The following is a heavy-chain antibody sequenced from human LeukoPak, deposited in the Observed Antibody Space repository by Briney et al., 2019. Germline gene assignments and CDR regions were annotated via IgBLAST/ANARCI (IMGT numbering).Heavy chain of an antibody. Sequence: GGSLRLSCAASGFTSRSYGMHWVRQAPGKGLEWVAFISYDGSNKYYADSVKGRFTISRDNSENTLYLQMNSLRAEDTAVYYCAKAKGYYDSSGYYYWGQGTLVTVSS. D-gene: IGHD3-22*01. CDR2: ISYDGSNK. CDR3: AKAKGYYDSSGYYY. CDR1: GFTSRSYG. J-gene: IGHJ4*02. V-gene: IGHV3-30*18.